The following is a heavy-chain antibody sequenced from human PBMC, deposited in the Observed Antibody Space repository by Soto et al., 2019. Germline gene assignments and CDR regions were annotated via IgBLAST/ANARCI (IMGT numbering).Heavy chain of an antibody. Sequence: GASVKVSCKASGYTFTSYDINWVRQATGQGLEWMGWMNPNSGNTGYAQKFQGRVTMTRNTSISTAYMELSSLRSEDTAVYYCARGKLELRYCYYYMDVWGKGTTVTVSS. D-gene: IGHD1-7*01. J-gene: IGHJ6*03. CDR3: ARGKLELRYCYYYMDV. V-gene: IGHV1-8*01. CDR1: GYTFTSYD. CDR2: MNPNSGNT.